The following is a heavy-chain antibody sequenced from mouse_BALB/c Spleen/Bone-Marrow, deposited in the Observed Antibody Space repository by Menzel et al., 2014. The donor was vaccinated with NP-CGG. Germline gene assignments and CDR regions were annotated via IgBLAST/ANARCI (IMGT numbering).Heavy chain of an antibody. CDR1: RFDFSRYW. Sequence: EVKVVESGGGLVQPGGSLKLSCAASRFDFSRYWMSWVRQVPGKGLEWIGEINPDSSTINYPPSLKDKFIISRDNAKNTLYLQMSKVRSRDTALYYCARVNFPYIDYWGQGTPLTVSS. CDR3: ARVNFPYIDY. CDR2: INPDSSTI. V-gene: IGHV4-1*02. J-gene: IGHJ2*01.